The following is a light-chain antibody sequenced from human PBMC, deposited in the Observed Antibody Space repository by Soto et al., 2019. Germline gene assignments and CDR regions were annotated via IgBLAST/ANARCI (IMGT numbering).Light chain of an antibody. Sequence: EIVMTQSPATLSVSPGERATLSCRASQSVSSNLAWYQQKPGQAPRLLIYGASTRATGIPDRFSGSGSGTEFTLTISSLQSGDFAVYYCQQYDKWPPWTFGQGTTVEIK. CDR1: QSVSSN. CDR3: QQYDKWPPWT. CDR2: GAS. J-gene: IGKJ1*01. V-gene: IGKV3-15*01.